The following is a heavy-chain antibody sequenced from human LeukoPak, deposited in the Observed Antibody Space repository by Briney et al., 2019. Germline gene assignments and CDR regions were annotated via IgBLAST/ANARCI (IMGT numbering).Heavy chain of an antibody. J-gene: IGHJ5*02. CDR1: GGTFSSYA. Sequence: ASVKVSCKASGGTFSSYAISWVRQAPGQGLEWMGGIIPIFGTANYAQKFQGRVTITADESTSTAYMELSSLRSEDTAVYYCAGGVVAATWDWFDPWGQGTLVTVSS. CDR3: AGGVVAATWDWFDP. D-gene: IGHD2-15*01. V-gene: IGHV1-69*13. CDR2: IIPIFGTA.